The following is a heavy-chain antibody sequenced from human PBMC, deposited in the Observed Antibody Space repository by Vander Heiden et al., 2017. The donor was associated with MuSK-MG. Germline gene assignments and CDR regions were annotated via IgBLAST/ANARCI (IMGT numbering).Heavy chain of an antibody. CDR3: ARVFDSYFMDV. CDR2: IWHDGSNK. J-gene: IGHJ6*03. V-gene: IGHV3-33*01. CDR1: GFTSSTYG. Sequence: QVQLEESGGDVVQPGRSLRLSCAAAGFTSSTYGMHWVRQAAGKGLEWVALIWHDGSNKYYTDSVKGRFTISRDDSKNTLYLQMNSLRAEDTAVYYCARVFDSYFMDVWGKGTTVTVS.